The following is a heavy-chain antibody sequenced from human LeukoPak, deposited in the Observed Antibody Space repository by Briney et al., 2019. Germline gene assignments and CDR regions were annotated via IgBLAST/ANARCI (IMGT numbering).Heavy chain of an antibody. CDR3: ARGKDRGYSYGSNWFDP. D-gene: IGHD5-18*01. V-gene: IGHV1-69*13. CDR2: IIPIFGTA. Sequence: ASVTVSCTASGGTFSSYAISWVRQAPGQGLEWMGGIIPIFGTANYAQKFQGRVTITADESTSTAYMELSSLRSEDTAVYYCARGKDRGYSYGSNWFDPWGQGTLVTVSS. CDR1: GGTFSSYA. J-gene: IGHJ5*02.